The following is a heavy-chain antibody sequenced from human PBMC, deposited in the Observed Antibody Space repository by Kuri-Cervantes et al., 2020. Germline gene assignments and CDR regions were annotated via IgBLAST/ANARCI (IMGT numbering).Heavy chain of an antibody. J-gene: IGHJ6*02. CDR2: ISYDGRNK. CDR1: VFPFSSSA. Sequence: GESLKISCAASVFPFSSSAMHWVRQAPGKGLEWVAVISYDGRNKNYADSVKGRFTISRDNSKNTLYLQMNCLRAEDTGVYYCARDKLAARRPESSSWYTDYGMDVWGQGTTVTVSS. D-gene: IGHD6-13*01. V-gene: IGHV3-30*04. CDR3: ARDKLAARRPESSSWYTDYGMDV.